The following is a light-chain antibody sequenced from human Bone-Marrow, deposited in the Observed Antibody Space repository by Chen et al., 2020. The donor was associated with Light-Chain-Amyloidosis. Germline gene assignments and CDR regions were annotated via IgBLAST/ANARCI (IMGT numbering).Light chain of an antibody. CDR2: DDS. Sequence: SYVLTQPSSVSVDPGQTATIACGGNNIGSTSVHWYQQTPGQAPLLVVYDDSDRPSGIPERLSGSNAGNTATLTIIRVESGDEADYFCQVWDRSSDRPVFGGGTKLTVL. V-gene: IGLV3-21*02. J-gene: IGLJ3*02. CDR3: QVWDRSSDRPV. CDR1: NIGSTS.